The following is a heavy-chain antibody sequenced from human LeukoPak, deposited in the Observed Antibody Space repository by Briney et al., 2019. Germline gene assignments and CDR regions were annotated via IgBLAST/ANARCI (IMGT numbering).Heavy chain of an antibody. J-gene: IGHJ6*02. D-gene: IGHD3-10*01. Sequence: ASVKVSCKASGYTFTGYYMHWVRQAPGQGLEWMGWINPNSVGTNYAQKFQGRVTMTRDTSISTAYMELSRLRSDDTAVYYCARVWFGELHSIDYYYYGMDVWGQGTTVTVSS. CDR3: ARVWFGELHSIDYYYYGMDV. V-gene: IGHV1-2*02. CDR2: INPNSVGT. CDR1: GYTFTGYY.